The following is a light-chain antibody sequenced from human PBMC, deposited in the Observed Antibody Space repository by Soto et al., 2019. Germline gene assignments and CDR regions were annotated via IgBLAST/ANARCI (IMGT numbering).Light chain of an antibody. V-gene: IGLV2-23*02. J-gene: IGLJ3*02. CDR1: SSDIGNYDF. Sequence: QSALTQPASVSGSPGQSITISCTGTSSDIGNYDFVSWYQQVPGTAPKAMIYEVSSRPSGVSNRFSGSKPGNTASLTISGLQAEDEADYYCCSHVGRSTLLFGGGTKLNVL. CDR2: EVS. CDR3: CSHVGRSTLL.